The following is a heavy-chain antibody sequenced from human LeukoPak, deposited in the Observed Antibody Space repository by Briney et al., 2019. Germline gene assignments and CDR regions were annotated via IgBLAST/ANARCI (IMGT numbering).Heavy chain of an antibody. CDR3: ARVYYDILTGYPAEYFQH. Sequence: ASVKVSCKASGYTFTSSGISWVRQVPGQGLERMGWISAYNGNTNYAQKLQGRVTMTTDTSTSTAYMELRSLRSDDTAVYYCARVYYDILTGYPAEYFQHWGQGTLVTVSS. D-gene: IGHD3-9*01. J-gene: IGHJ1*01. V-gene: IGHV1-18*01. CDR2: ISAYNGNT. CDR1: GYTFTSSG.